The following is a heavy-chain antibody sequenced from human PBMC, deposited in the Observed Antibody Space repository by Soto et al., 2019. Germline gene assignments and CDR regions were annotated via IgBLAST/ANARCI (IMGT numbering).Heavy chain of an antibody. D-gene: IGHD3-22*01. J-gene: IGHJ4*02. CDR2: IVPIVDTS. V-gene: IGHV1-69*13. CDR3: ARDVPSPYYYDSSGYYSDFDY. CDR1: GGTFSSYA. Sequence: ASVKVSCKTSGGTFSSYAISWVRQAPGQGLEWMGGIVPIVDTSTYAQKFQGRVTITADESTSTVYMELSSLRSDDTAVYYCARDVPSPYYYDSSGYYSDFDYWGQGTLVTVSS.